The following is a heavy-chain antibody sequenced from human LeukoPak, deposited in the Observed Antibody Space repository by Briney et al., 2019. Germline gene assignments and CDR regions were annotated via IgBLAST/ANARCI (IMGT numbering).Heavy chain of an antibody. CDR2: IYTSGST. J-gene: IGHJ4*02. CDR3: ASESYGDSFGY. Sequence: SETLSLTCTVSGGSISSGSYYWSWIRQPAGKGLEWIGRIYTSGSTNYNPSLKSRVTISVDTSKNQFSLKLSSVTAADTAVYYCASESYGDSFGYWGQGTLVAISS. D-gene: IGHD4-17*01. CDR1: GGSISSGSYY. V-gene: IGHV4-61*02.